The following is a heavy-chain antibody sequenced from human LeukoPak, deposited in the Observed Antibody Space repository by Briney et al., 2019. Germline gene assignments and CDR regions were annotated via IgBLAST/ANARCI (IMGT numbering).Heavy chain of an antibody. CDR3: ARVSRLQYGDYVAFDY. Sequence: GVSLRLSCATSGFTFTVYYMSWIRQAPGKGLEWVSYISVSGTTMYYADSVKGRFTLSRDNAKNSLYLQMNSLRAEDTAVYYCARVSRLQYGDYVAFDYWGQGTLVTVSS. CDR2: ISVSGTTM. D-gene: IGHD4-17*01. J-gene: IGHJ4*02. V-gene: IGHV3-11*01. CDR1: GFTFTVYY.